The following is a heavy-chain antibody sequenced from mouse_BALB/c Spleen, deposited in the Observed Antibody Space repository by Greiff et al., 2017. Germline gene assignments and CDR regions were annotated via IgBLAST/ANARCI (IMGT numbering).Heavy chain of an antibody. J-gene: IGHJ1*01. CDR3: TREDGYDRGYFDV. CDR2: IDPETGGT. V-gene: IGHV1-15*01. D-gene: IGHD2-2*01. Sequence: QVQLQQSGAELVRPGASVTMSCKASGYTFTDYEMHWVKQTPVHGLEWIGAIDPETGGTAYNQKFKGKATLTADKSSSTAYMELRSLTSEDSAVYYCTREDGYDRGYFDVWGAGTTVTVSS. CDR1: GYTFTDYE.